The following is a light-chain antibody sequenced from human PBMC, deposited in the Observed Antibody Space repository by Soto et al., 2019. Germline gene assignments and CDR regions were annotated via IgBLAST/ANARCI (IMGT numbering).Light chain of an antibody. CDR2: EVS. V-gene: IGLV2-14*01. CDR3: SSYTSSSLVV. J-gene: IGLJ2*01. CDR1: SSDVGGYNY. Sequence: QSALTQPASVSGSPGQSITISCTGTSSDVGGYNYVSWYQQHPGKAPKLMIYEVSNRPSGVSNRFSGSKSGNTASLTISGLQAEDEADYYWSSYTSSSLVVFGGGTKLTVL.